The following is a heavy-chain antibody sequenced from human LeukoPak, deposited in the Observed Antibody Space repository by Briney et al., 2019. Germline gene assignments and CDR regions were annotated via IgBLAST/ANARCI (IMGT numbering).Heavy chain of an antibody. CDR3: GRAGPVTKDHFIDL. Sequence: GGSLRLSCAASGFTFSSYSMNWVRQAPGKGLEWVSSISSSSSYIYYADSVKGRFTISRDNAKNPLSLHMNSLRPEHTALYYCGRAGPVTKDHFIDLWGKGTTVTVSS. J-gene: IGHJ6*03. D-gene: IGHD2-2*01. V-gene: IGHV3-21*01. CDR2: ISSSSSYI. CDR1: GFTFSSYS.